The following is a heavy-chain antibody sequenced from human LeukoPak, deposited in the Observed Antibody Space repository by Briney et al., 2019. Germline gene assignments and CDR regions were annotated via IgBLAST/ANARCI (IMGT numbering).Heavy chain of an antibody. CDR2: IIPIFGTA. Sequence: SVKVSCKASGGTFSSYAISWVRQAPGQGLEWMGGIIPIFGTANYAQKFQGRVTITADKSTSTAYMELSSLRSEDTAVYYCAGVRSLAVAGYMDVWGKGTTVTVSS. D-gene: IGHD6-19*01. CDR1: GGTFSSYA. V-gene: IGHV1-69*06. J-gene: IGHJ6*03. CDR3: AGVRSLAVAGYMDV.